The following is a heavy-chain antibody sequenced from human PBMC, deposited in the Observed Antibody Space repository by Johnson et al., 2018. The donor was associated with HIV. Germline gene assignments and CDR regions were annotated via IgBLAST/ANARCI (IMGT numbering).Heavy chain of an antibody. CDR1: GFTFSSYA. V-gene: IGHV3-30-3*01. Sequence: QVQLVESGGGVVQPGRSLRLTCAASGFTFSSYAMHWVRQAPGKGLEWVAVISYDGSNKYYADSVKGRFTISRDNSKNTLYLQMNSLRAEDTALYYCARGVYYYDSSGYQSAFDIWGQWTMVTVSS. D-gene: IGHD3-22*01. J-gene: IGHJ3*02. CDR3: ARGVYYYDSSGYQSAFDI. CDR2: ISYDGSNK.